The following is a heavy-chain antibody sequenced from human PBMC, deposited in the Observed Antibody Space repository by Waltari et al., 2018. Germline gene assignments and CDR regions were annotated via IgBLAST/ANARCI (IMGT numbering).Heavy chain of an antibody. V-gene: IGHV4-34*01. CDR1: GGSFSGYY. J-gene: IGHJ5*02. CDR2: INHSGST. Sequence: QVQLQQGGAGLLKPSETLSLTCAVYGGSFSGYYWSWIRKPPGKGLEWIGEINHSGSTNYNPSLKSRVTIAVDTSKNQFSLKLSSVTAAYTAVDYCASGPPRSSWYAYNWFDPWGQGTLVTVSS. D-gene: IGHD6-13*01. CDR3: ASGPPRSSWYAYNWFDP.